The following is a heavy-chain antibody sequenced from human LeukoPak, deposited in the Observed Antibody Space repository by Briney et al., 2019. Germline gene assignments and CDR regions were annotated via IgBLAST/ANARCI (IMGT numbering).Heavy chain of an antibody. CDR2: ISGSGGST. CDR3: AKTGAIFGVVITTFDY. CDR1: GFTFSSYA. J-gene: IGHJ4*02. D-gene: IGHD3-3*01. V-gene: IGHV3-23*01. Sequence: GGSLRPSCAASGFTFSSYAMSWVRQAPGKGLEWVSAISGSGGSTYYADSVKGRFTISRDNSKNTLYLQMNSLRAEDTAVYYCAKTGAIFGVVITTFDYWGQGTLVTVSS.